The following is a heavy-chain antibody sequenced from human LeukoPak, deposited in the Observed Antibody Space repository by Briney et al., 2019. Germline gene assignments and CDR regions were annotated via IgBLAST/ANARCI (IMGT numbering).Heavy chain of an antibody. Sequence: PGGSLRLSCAASGFTVSSNYMSWVRQAPGKGLEWVSVIYSGGSTYYADSVQGRFTISRDNSKNTLYLQMNSLRAEDTAVYYCARVDYGDYPGGDYYYGMDVWGQGTTVTVSS. CDR1: GFTVSSNY. D-gene: IGHD4-17*01. J-gene: IGHJ6*02. CDR3: ARVDYGDYPGGDYYYGMDV. CDR2: IYSGGST. V-gene: IGHV3-66*01.